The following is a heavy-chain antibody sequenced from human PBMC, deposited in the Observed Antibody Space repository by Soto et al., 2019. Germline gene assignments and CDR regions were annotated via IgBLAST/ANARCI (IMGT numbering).Heavy chain of an antibody. D-gene: IGHD6-19*01. CDR3: ARDSGWYGMGYYYYGMAV. V-gene: IGHV1-69*13. CDR2: IIPIFGTA. J-gene: IGHJ6*02. CDR1: GGTFSSYA. Sequence: GASVKVSCKASGGTFSSYAISWVRQAPGQGLEWMGGIIPIFGTANYAQKFQGRVTITADESTSTAYVELSSLRSEDTAVYYCARDSGWYGMGYYYYGMAVWGQGTTVTAP.